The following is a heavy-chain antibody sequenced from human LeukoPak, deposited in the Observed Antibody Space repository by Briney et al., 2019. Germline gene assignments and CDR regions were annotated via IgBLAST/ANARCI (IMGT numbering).Heavy chain of an antibody. Sequence: AASVKVSCKASGYTFTSYAMNWVRQAPGQGLEWMGWINTNTGNPMYAQGFTGRFVFSLDTSVNTAYLQISGLKAEDTAVYYCARDGANTFGGVIVTQNFDYWGQGTLVTVSS. J-gene: IGHJ4*02. D-gene: IGHD3-16*02. CDR1: GYTFTSYA. V-gene: IGHV7-4-1*02. CDR3: ARDGANTFGGVIVTQNFDY. CDR2: INTNTGNP.